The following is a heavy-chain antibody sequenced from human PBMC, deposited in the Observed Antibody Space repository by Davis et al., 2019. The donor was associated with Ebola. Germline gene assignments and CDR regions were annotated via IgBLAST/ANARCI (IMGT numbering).Heavy chain of an antibody. J-gene: IGHJ5*02. D-gene: IGHD6-13*01. CDR3: ARGEGIAAAGTRFDP. V-gene: IGHV1-69*04. CDR2: IIPILGIA. CDR1: GGTFSSYA. Sequence: AASVKVSCKASGGTFSSYAISWVRQAPGQGLEWMGRIIPILGIANYAQKFQGRVTITADKSTSTAYMELSSLRSEDTAVYYCARGEGIAAAGTRFDPWGQGTLVTVS.